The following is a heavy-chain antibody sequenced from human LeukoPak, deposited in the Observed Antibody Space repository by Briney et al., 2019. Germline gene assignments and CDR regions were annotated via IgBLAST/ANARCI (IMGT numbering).Heavy chain of an antibody. Sequence: SETLSLTCTVSGGSISSSSYYWGWIRQPPGKGLEWIGSIYYSGSTYYNPSLKSRVTISVDTSKNQFSLKLSSVTAADTAVYYCASFSDCDILTGYSYFDYWGQGTLVTVSS. D-gene: IGHD3-9*01. CDR3: ASFSDCDILTGYSYFDY. CDR2: IYYSGST. V-gene: IGHV4-39*07. CDR1: GGSISSSSYY. J-gene: IGHJ4*02.